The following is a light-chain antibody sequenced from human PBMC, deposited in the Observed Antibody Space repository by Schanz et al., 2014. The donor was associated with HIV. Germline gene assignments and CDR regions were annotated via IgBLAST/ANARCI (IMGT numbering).Light chain of an antibody. V-gene: IGLV1-51*01. CDR2: DNN. J-gene: IGLJ3*02. Sequence: QSVLTQPPSVSAAPGQKVTISCSGSSSNIGRNYVAWHQQLPGTAPKLLVYDNNKRPSGIPDRISGSKSGTSATLGITGLQTGDEADYYCGTWDNSLRIGVFGGGTKLTVL. CDR3: GTWDNSLRIGV. CDR1: SSNIGRNY.